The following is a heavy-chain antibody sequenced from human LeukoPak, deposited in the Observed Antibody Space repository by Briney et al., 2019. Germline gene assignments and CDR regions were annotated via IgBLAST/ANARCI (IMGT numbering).Heavy chain of an antibody. D-gene: IGHD3-22*01. Sequence: GGTLRLSCAASGFTFSSYGMSWVRQAPGKGLEWVSAISGSGGSTYYADSVKGRFTISRDNSKNTLYLQMNSLRAEDTAVYYCAKGPRYYYDSADLDYWGQGTLVTVSS. J-gene: IGHJ4*02. CDR1: GFTFSSYG. CDR2: ISGSGGST. V-gene: IGHV3-23*01. CDR3: AKGPRYYYDSADLDY.